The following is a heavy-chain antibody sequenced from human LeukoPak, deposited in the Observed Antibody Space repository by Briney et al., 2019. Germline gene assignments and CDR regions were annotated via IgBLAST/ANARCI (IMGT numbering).Heavy chain of an antibody. V-gene: IGHV3-48*01. CDR1: GFTFSSYS. J-gene: IGHJ4*02. CDR3: ARADCGGDCYFVDDY. CDR2: ISSSSSTI. D-gene: IGHD2-21*02. Sequence: PGGSLRLSCAASGFTFSSYSMNWVRLAPGQGLEWVSYISSSSSTIYYADSVKGRFTISRDNAKNSLYLQMNSLRAEDTAVYYCARADCGGDCYFVDDYWGQGTLVTVSS.